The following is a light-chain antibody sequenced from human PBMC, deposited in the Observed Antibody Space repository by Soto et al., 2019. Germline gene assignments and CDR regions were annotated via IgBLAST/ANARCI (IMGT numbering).Light chain of an antibody. Sequence: EIVLTQSPGTLSLSPGERAILSCRASQSVTSSDLAWYQQIPGQVPRLLIYGASSRATGIPDRFSGSGSGTDFTLTISRLEPEDFAVYYCQQYGSSPGTFGQGTKVEIK. CDR1: QSVTSSD. J-gene: IGKJ1*01. CDR2: GAS. V-gene: IGKV3-20*01. CDR3: QQYGSSPGT.